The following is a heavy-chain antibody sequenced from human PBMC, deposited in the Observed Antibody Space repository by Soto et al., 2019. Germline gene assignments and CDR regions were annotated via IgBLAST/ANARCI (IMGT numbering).Heavy chain of an antibody. J-gene: IGHJ6*02. CDR2: INPSGGST. V-gene: IGHV1-46*01. CDR1: GYTFTSYY. Sequence: ASVKVSCKASGYTFTSYYMHWVRQAPGQGLEWMGIINPSGGSTSYAQKFQGRVTMTRDTSTSTVYMELSSLRSEDTAVYYCARGGGDIVVVPADIRDYYYYGMGVWGQGTTVTVSS. D-gene: IGHD2-2*01. CDR3: ARGGGDIVVVPADIRDYYYYGMGV.